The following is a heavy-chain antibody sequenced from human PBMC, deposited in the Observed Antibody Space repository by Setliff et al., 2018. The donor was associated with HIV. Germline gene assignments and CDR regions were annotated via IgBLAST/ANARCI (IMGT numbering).Heavy chain of an antibody. CDR1: GDSISGYH. D-gene: IGHD1-26*01. Sequence: SETLSLTCTSSGDSISGYHWNWIRQFPGKGLEWIGEINHTGNTQYNPSLKSRVTMSEETSKNQFSLKLKSVTAADTAIYFCARGKGGLVGPAEFDYWGPGTLVTVSS. CDR3: ARGKGGLVGPAEFDY. V-gene: IGHV4-34*01. CDR2: INHTGNT. J-gene: IGHJ4*02.